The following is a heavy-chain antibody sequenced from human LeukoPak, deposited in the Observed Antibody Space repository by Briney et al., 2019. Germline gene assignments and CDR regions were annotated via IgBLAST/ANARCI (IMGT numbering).Heavy chain of an antibody. V-gene: IGHV1-69*13. CDR1: GGTFISYA. D-gene: IGHD4/OR15-4a*01. Sequence: ASVKVSCKASGGTFISYAISWVRQAPGQGLEWMGGIIPIFGTANYAQKFQGKVTITADESTSTAYMELSSLRSEDTAVYYCRANLRDFDYWGQGTLVTVSS. CDR3: RANLRDFDY. CDR2: IIPIFGTA. J-gene: IGHJ4*02.